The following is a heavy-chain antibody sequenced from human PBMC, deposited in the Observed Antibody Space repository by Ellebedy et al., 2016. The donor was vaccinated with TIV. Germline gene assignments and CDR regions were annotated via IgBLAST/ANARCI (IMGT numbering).Heavy chain of an antibody. CDR2: TFYRSKWYY. V-gene: IGHV6-1*01. J-gene: IGHJ5*02. D-gene: IGHD2-8*02. CDR3: ARGYTGFTA. CDR1: GDSVSSDRAA. Sequence: SQTLSLTXXISGDSVSSDRAAWNWIRQSPSRGLEWLGRTFYRSKWYYDYAASVRSRISVNPDTSKNQFSLQVNSATPEDTAVYYCARGYTGFTAWGQGTLVTVSS.